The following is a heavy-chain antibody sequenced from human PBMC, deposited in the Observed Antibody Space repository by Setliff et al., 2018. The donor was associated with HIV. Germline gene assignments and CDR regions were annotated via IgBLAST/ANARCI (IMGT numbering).Heavy chain of an antibody. D-gene: IGHD2-2*02. CDR2: IYHIGST. CDR1: GGSISSSYW. CDR3: ARVPYTHSGGTFDS. J-gene: IGHJ4*02. V-gene: IGHV4-4*02. Sequence: SSETLSLTCAVSGGSISSSYWWSWVRQPPGEGLEWIGEIYHIGSTNYNPSLKSRVTISVDKSKKQISLKLSSVPAADTAVYFCARVPYTHSGGTFDSWGQGTLVTVSS.